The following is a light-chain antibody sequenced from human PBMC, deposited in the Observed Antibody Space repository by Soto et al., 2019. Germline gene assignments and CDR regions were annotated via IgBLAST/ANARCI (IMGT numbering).Light chain of an antibody. V-gene: IGLV6-57*04. CDR1: SGSIASNF. Sequence: NFMLTQPHSVSESPGKTVTISCTRSSGSIASNFVQWYQQRPGSAPTTVIYEDNQRPSGVPDRFSGSIDSSSNSASLTISGLKTEGEADYYCQSYESTSWVFGGGTKLTVL. J-gene: IGLJ3*02. CDR2: EDN. CDR3: QSYESTSWV.